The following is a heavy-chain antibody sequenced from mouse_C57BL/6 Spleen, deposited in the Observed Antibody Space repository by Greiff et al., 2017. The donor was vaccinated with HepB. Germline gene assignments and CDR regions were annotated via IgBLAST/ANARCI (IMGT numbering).Heavy chain of an antibody. CDR2: FYPGSGSI. D-gene: IGHD2-1*01. CDR1: GYTFTEYT. CDR3: ARHEEGAYGNYGFDY. Sequence: SGAELVKPGASVKLSCKASGYTFTEYTIHWVKQRSGQGLEWIGWFYPGSGSIKYNEKFKDKATLTADKSSSTVYMELSRLTSEDSAVYFGARHEEGAYGNYGFDYWGQGTTLTVSS. J-gene: IGHJ2*01. V-gene: IGHV1-62-2*01.